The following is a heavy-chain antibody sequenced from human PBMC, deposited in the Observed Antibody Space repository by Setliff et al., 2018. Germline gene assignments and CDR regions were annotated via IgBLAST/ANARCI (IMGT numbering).Heavy chain of an antibody. V-gene: IGHV4-61*02. CDR2: IYTSGST. CDR3: ARQVSWFDP. CDR1: GGSISRGSYD. J-gene: IGHJ5*02. Sequence: SETLSLTCTVSGGSISRGSYDWSWIRQPAGKGLEWIGRIYTSGSTNYNPSLKSRVTISADTSKNQFSLKLSSVTAADTAVYYCARQVSWFDPWGQGTLVTVSS.